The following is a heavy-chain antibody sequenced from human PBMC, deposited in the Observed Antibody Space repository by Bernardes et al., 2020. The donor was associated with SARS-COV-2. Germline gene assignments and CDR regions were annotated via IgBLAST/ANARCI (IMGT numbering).Heavy chain of an antibody. Sequence: GGSLRLSCAASGFTFDDYGMSWVRQAPGKGLEWVSGINWNGGSTGYADSVKGRFTISRDNAKNSLYLQMNSLRAEDTALYYCARTDKPVVVPAAISQWWRRSQPYYFDYWGQGTLVTVSS. D-gene: IGHD2-2*01. J-gene: IGHJ4*02. CDR1: GFTFDDYG. CDR2: INWNGGST. V-gene: IGHV3-20*04. CDR3: ARTDKPVVVPAAISQWWRRSQPYYFDY.